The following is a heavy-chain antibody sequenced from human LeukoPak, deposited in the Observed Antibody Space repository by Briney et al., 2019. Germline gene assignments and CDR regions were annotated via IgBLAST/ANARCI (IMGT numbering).Heavy chain of an antibody. CDR2: IYYSGST. Sequence: SETLSLTCTVSGGSISSYYLSWIWQPLGKGLEWIGYIYYSGSTNYNPSLKSRVTISVDTSKNQFSLKLSSVTAADTAVYYCARDRRGSSGYYFHYWGQGTLVTVSS. J-gene: IGHJ4*02. V-gene: IGHV4-59*01. D-gene: IGHD3-22*01. CDR3: ARDRRGSSGYYFHY. CDR1: GGSISSYY.